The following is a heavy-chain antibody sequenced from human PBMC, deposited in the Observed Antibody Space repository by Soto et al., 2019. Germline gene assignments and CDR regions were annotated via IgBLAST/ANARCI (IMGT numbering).Heavy chain of an antibody. CDR2: LSGSGTST. J-gene: IGHJ4*02. CDR1: GLSFVNFA. CDR3: AKATTNGGWFNPFDS. V-gene: IGHV3-23*01. D-gene: IGHD6-19*01. Sequence: GGSLRLPWAASGLSFVNFAMNWVRQAQGKGLEWVSGLSGSGTSTYYADSVKGRFTISRDSSRDTLFLQMNSLTADDTAVYYCAKATTNGGWFNPFDSWGQGALVTVSS.